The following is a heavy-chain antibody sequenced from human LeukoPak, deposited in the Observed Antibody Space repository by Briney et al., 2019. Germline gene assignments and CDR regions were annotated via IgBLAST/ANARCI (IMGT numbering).Heavy chain of an antibody. CDR3: ARDMGVAAAGSPRY. Sequence: SETLSLTCAVSGGSFSGHYWNWIRQPPGKGLEWIGEINHGGSTNYNPSLKSRVTISVDTSRNQFSLKLSSVTAADTAVYYCARDMGVAAAGSPRYWGQGTLVTVSS. CDR2: INHGGST. J-gene: IGHJ4*02. D-gene: IGHD6-13*01. V-gene: IGHV4-34*01. CDR1: GGSFSGHY.